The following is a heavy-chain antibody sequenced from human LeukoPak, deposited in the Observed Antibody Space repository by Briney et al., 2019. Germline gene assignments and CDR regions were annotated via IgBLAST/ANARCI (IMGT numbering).Heavy chain of an antibody. Sequence: ASVKVSCKASGYTFTSYHMHWVRQAPGQGLEWMGWINPNSGGTNYAQKFQGRVTMTRDTSISTAYMELSRLRSDDTAVYYCARDPPPGITCLDYWGQGTLVTVSS. J-gene: IGHJ4*02. CDR2: INPNSGGT. V-gene: IGHV1-2*02. D-gene: IGHD1-14*01. CDR1: GYTFTSYH. CDR3: ARDPPPGITCLDY.